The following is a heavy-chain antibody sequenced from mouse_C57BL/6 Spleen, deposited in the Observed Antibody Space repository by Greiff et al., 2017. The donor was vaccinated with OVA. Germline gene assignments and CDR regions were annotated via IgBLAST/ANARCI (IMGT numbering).Heavy chain of an antibody. CDR3: ARRHYGSSYYFDY. J-gene: IGHJ2*01. Sequence: EVQLQQSGPELVKPGASVKIPCKASGYTFTDYNMDWVKQSHGKSLEWIGDINPNNGGTIYNQKFKGKATLTVDKSSSTAYMELRSLTSEDTAVYYCARRHYGSSYYFDYWGQGTTLTVSS. V-gene: IGHV1-18*01. D-gene: IGHD1-1*01. CDR2: INPNNGGT. CDR1: GYTFTDYN.